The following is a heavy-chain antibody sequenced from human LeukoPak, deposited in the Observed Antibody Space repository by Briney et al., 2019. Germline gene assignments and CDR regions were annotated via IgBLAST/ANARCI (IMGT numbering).Heavy chain of an antibody. J-gene: IGHJ6*03. D-gene: IGHD2-8*01. Sequence: ALVKVSCKTSGYAFTSYDINWVRQAPGQGLEWMGWMNPNTGHTGSAEQFQGRVTMTRNTSISTAYMELSSLKSEDTATYYCARGRTDCNNGVCYSNYYYMDVWGKGTTVTVSS. CDR1: GYAFTSYD. CDR2: MNPNTGHT. CDR3: ARGRTDCNNGVCYSNYYYMDV. V-gene: IGHV1-8*01.